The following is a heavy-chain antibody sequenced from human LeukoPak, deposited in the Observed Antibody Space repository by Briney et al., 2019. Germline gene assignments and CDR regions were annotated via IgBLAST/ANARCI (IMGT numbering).Heavy chain of an antibody. V-gene: IGHV3-66*02. CDR1: GFTFSDGW. J-gene: IGHJ4*02. Sequence: SGGSLRLSCAASGFTFSDGWMNWVRQAPGKGLEWVSVIYSGGTTYYADSVKGRFTISRDNSKNTLYLQMNSLRAEDTAVYYCAKETAIHYFDYWGQGTLVTVSS. D-gene: IGHD5-18*01. CDR2: IYSGGTT. CDR3: AKETAIHYFDY.